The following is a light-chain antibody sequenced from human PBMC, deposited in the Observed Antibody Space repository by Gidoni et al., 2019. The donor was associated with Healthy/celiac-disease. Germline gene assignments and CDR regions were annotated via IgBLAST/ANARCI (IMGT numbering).Light chain of an antibody. CDR2: GKN. J-gene: IGLJ1*01. CDR1: SLRSYY. CDR3: NSRDSSGNHYV. V-gene: IGLV3-19*01. Sequence: SSELTQDPAVSVALGQTVRITCQGDSLRSYYESWYQQKPGQAPVIVIYGKNNRPAGIPNRFSGSSSGNTASLTITGAQAEDEADYYCNSRDSSGNHYVFGTGTKVTVL.